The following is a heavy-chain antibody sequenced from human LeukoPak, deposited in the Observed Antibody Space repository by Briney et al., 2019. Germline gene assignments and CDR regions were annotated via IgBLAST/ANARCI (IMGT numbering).Heavy chain of an antibody. V-gene: IGHV1-69*04. CDR2: IIPILGIA. CDR1: GGTFSSYA. J-gene: IGHJ6*02. CDR3: ARAGAAMVSCYGMDV. D-gene: IGHD5-18*01. Sequence: ASVKVSCKASGGTFSSYAISWVRQAPGQGLEWMGRIIPILGIANYAQKFQGRVTITADKSTSTAYMELSSLRSEDTAVYYCARAGAAMVSCYGMDVWGQGTTVTVSS.